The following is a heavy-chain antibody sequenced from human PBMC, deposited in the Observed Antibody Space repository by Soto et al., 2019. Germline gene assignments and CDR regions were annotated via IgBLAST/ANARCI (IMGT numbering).Heavy chain of an antibody. V-gene: IGHV3-30-3*01. CDR1: GFTFSSYA. Sequence: QVQLVESGGGVVQPGRSLRLSCAASGFTFSSYAMHWVRQAPGKGLEWVAVISYDGSNKYYADSVKGRFTISRDNSKNTLYLQMNSLRAEVTAVYYCASGSGGQLVFGQIIYYWGQGTLVTVSS. CDR2: ISYDGSNK. J-gene: IGHJ4*02. D-gene: IGHD6-6*01. CDR3: ASGSGGQLVFGQIIYY.